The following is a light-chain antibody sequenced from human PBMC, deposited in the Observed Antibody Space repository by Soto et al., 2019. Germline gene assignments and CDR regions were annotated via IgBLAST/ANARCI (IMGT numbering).Light chain of an antibody. CDR3: QQRSNWPST. CDR1: QSVSGY. J-gene: IGKJ4*01. V-gene: IGKV3-11*01. Sequence: EIVLTQSPATLSLSPGEGATLSCRASQSVSGYLAWYQQKPGQAPRLLIYDTSNRATGIPARFSGSGSGTDFTLTISSLEPEDSGVYYCQQRSNWPSTFGGGTKVEIK. CDR2: DTS.